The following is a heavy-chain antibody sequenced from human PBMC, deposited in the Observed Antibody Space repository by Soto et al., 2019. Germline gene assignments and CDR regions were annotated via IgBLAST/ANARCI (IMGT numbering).Heavy chain of an antibody. Sequence: GGSLRLSCAASGFTFSSYGMHWVRQAPGKGLEWVAVISYDGSNKYYADSVKGRFTISRDNSKNTLYLQMNSLRAEDTAVYYCARAIVVVSAAIDPYYYYGMDFWGQGTTVTVAS. CDR2: ISYDGSNK. CDR3: ARAIVVVSAAIDPYYYYGMDF. D-gene: IGHD2-2*01. V-gene: IGHV3-30*03. CDR1: GFTFSSYG. J-gene: IGHJ6*02.